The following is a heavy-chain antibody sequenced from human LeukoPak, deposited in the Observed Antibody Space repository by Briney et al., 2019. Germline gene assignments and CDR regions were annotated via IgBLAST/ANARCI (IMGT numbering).Heavy chain of an antibody. Sequence: SETLSLTCTVSGGSISSTTYFWGWIRQSPGKGLQWIATIYYSGSTYYNPSLKSRVTISVDTSKNQFSLKLSSVTAADTAVYYCARTLSNWFDPWGQGTLVTVSS. D-gene: IGHD2/OR15-2a*01. V-gene: IGHV4-39*07. CDR1: GGSISSTTYF. CDR3: ARTLSNWFDP. J-gene: IGHJ5*02. CDR2: IYYSGST.